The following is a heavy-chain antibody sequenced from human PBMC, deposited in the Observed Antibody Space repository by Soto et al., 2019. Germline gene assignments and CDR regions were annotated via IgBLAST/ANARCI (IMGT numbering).Heavy chain of an antibody. CDR1: SDSISRSVW. Sequence: SETLSLTCAVSSDSISRSVWWTWVRQPPGKGLEWIGEVFHTGDTNYNPSLKSRVTMSVDKSTNEFSLKVTSVTAADTATYYCTRKAWVRFDYWGQGALVTVSS. J-gene: IGHJ4*02. D-gene: IGHD7-27*01. CDR2: VFHTGDT. CDR3: TRKAWVRFDY. V-gene: IGHV4-4*02.